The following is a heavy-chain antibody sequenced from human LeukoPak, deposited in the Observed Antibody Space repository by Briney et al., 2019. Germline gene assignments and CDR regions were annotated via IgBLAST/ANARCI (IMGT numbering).Heavy chain of an antibody. CDR2: IYYSGST. D-gene: IGHD4-23*01. V-gene: IGHV4-59*01. J-gene: IGHJ4*02. CDR3: ATARYGGNPPDY. Sequence: SETLSLTCTVSGGSISSYYWSWIRQPPGKGLEWIGYIYYSGSTNYNPSLKSRVTISVDTSKNQFSLKLSSVTAADTAVYYCATARYGGNPPDYWGQGTLVTVSS. CDR1: GGSISSYY.